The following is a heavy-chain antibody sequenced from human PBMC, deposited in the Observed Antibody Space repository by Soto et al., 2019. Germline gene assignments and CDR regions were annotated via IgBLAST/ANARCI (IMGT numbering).Heavy chain of an antibody. J-gene: IGHJ4*02. CDR3: TRDWEITVSTWSFGGF. V-gene: IGHV1-69*08. CDR2: IIPFHGVT. CDR1: GGTFSPYT. D-gene: IGHD3-10*01. Sequence: VQLGQSGAEVKKPGASVKVSCKASGGTFSPYTINWVRQAPGQGLEWMGRIIPFHGVTNYAQKFQARVTITADKSTSTAYMELSGLRFEDTAMYYCTRDWEITVSTWSFGGFWGRGTLVTVSS.